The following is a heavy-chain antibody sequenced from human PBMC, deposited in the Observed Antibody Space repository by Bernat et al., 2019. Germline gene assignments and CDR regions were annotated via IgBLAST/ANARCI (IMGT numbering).Heavy chain of an antibody. CDR2: ISYVGSNK. D-gene: IGHD3-22*01. V-gene: IGHV3-30*18. CDR1: GFTFSSYG. J-gene: IGHJ3*02. Sequence: QVQLVESGGGVVQPGRSLRLACAASGFTFSSYGMHWVRQAPGKGLEWVAVISYVGSNKYYADDVKGRFTISRDNSKNTLYLQMNSLRAEDTAVYYCAKLSVLYYYDSSEAAFDIWGQGTMVTVSS. CDR3: AKLSVLYYYDSSEAAFDI.